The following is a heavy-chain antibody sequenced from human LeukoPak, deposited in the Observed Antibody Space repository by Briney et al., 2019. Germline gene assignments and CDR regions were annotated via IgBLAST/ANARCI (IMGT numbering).Heavy chain of an antibody. V-gene: IGHV4-38-2*02. D-gene: IGHD3-10*01. CDR2: IYYSGST. CDR3: ARQVWFGEFSYYYYMDV. Sequence: SETLSLTCTVSGYSISSGYYWGWIRQPPGKGLEWIGSIYYSGSTYYNPSLKSRVTISVDTSKNQFSLKLSSVTAADTAVYYCARQVWFGEFSYYYYMDVWGKGTTVTISS. J-gene: IGHJ6*03. CDR1: GYSISSGYY.